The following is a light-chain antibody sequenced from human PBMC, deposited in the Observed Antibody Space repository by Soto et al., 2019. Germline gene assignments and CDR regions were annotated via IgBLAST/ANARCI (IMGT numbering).Light chain of an antibody. CDR1: QGISSF. J-gene: IGKJ4*01. CDR2: TAS. CDR3: QQFKSYPLT. V-gene: IGKV1-9*01. Sequence: DIQLTQSPSFLSASVGDRVTITCRASQGISSFLAWYQQKPGKAPKLLIYTASTLQSGVPSRFSGSGSGTEFTLTISSLQPEDFATYYCQQFKSYPLTFGGRNKVEIK.